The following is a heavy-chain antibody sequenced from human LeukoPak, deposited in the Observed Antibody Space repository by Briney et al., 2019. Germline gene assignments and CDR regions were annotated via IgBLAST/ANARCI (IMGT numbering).Heavy chain of an antibody. CDR1: GYTFTGYY. Sequence: GASVKVSCKASGYTFTGYYMHWVRQAPGQGLEWMGWINPNSGGTNYAQKFQGRVTMTRDTSISTAYMELSRLRSDDTAVYYCARGGGYCSGGSCYIDYFDYWGQGTLVTVSS. V-gene: IGHV1-2*02. D-gene: IGHD2-15*01. J-gene: IGHJ4*02. CDR3: ARGGGYCSGGSCYIDYFDY. CDR2: INPNSGGT.